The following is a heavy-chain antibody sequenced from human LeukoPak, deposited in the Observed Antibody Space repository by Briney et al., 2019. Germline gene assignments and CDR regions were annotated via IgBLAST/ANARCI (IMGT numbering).Heavy chain of an antibody. D-gene: IGHD3-10*01. J-gene: IGHJ4*02. CDR1: GGSFSGYY. CDR2: INHSGST. CDR3: ARKKTYYYGSGSYKGHNPYFDY. V-gene: IGHV4-34*01. Sequence: SETLSLTCAVYGGSFSGYYWSWIRQPPGKGLEWIGEINHSGSTNYNPSLKSRVTISVDTSKNQFSLKLSSETAADTAVYYCARKKTYYYGSGSYKGHNPYFDYWGQGTLVTVSS.